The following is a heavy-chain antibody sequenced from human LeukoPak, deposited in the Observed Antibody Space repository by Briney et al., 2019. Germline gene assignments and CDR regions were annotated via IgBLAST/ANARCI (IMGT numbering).Heavy chain of an antibody. CDR3: AKAEYGTTYFDY. V-gene: IGHV3-23*01. D-gene: IGHD2/OR15-2a*01. CDR1: GFTFNSYA. J-gene: IGHJ4*02. CDR2: ISGRGDTT. Sequence: AGGSLRLSCAASGFTFNSYAMSWVRQAAGKGLEWVSAISGRGDTTYYADSVKGRFTISRDNSKNTLFLQMNSLRAEDTAVYYCAKAEYGTTYFDYWGQGTLVTVSS.